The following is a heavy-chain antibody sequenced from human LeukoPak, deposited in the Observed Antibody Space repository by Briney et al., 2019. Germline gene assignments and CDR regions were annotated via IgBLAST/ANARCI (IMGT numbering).Heavy chain of an antibody. CDR2: INHSGST. CDR1: GGSFSGYY. CDR3: ARRYYDYVWGSYRYDWFDP. V-gene: IGHV4-34*01. D-gene: IGHD3-16*02. Sequence: SGTLSLTCAVYGGSFSGYYWSWVRQPPGKGLEWIGEINHSGSTNYNPSLKSRVTISVDTSKDQFSLKLSSVTAADTAVYYCARRYYDYVWGSYRYDWFDPWGQGTLVTVSS. J-gene: IGHJ5*02.